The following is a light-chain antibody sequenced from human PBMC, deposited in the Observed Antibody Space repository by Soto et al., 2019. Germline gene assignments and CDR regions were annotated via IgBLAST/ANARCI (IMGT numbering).Light chain of an antibody. J-gene: IGLJ3*02. CDR1: SSDVGGYNY. V-gene: IGLV2-14*03. Sequence: QAVVTQPASVSGSPGQSITISCTGTSSDVGGYNYVSWYQQHPGKAPKLMIYDVKNRPSGISNRFSGSKSGNTASLTISGLQADDEGDYYCSSYTNSGTRMFGGGTQLTVL. CDR2: DVK. CDR3: SSYTNSGTRM.